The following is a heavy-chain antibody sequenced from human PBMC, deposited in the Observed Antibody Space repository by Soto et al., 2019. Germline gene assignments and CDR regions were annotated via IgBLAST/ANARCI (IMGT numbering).Heavy chain of an antibody. J-gene: IGHJ6*02. CDR2: INPAGSET. CDR1: AYSGYTFSNHW. CDR3: ARGHYGLDI. Sequence: EVQLVESGGGLVQPGGSLRLSCAASAYSGYTFSNHWITWVRQAPGKGLEWVAHINPAGSETDYVDSVKGRFTISRDNAQRSVYLQMSSLRAEDTAVYYCARGHYGLDIWGQGATITVSS. V-gene: IGHV3-7*05.